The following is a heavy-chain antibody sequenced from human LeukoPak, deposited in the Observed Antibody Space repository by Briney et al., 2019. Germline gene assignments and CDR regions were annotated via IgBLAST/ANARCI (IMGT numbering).Heavy chain of an antibody. Sequence: GSLRLSCAASRFTFSSYGMHWVRRAPGKGLEWVAVISYDGNNRYYADSVKGRFTISRYNSKNTLYLQMNSLRAEDTAVYYCAKVKGEVIGAFDIWGQGTMVTVS. V-gene: IGHV3-30*18. CDR2: ISYDGNNR. D-gene: IGHD3-16*01. J-gene: IGHJ3*02. CDR1: RFTFSSYG. CDR3: AKVKGEVIGAFDI.